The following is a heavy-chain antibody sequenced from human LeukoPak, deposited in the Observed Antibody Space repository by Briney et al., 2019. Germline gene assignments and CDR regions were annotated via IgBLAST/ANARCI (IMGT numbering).Heavy chain of an antibody. V-gene: IGHV3-7*01. J-gene: IGHJ5*02. Sequence: GGSLRLSCAAPGFTFSSYWMSWVRQAPGKGLEWVANIKQDGSEKYYVDSVKGRFTISRDNAKNSLYLQMNSLRAEDTAVYYCARDPGWFDPWGQGTLVTVSS. CDR2: IKQDGSEK. CDR3: ARDPGWFDP. CDR1: GFTFSSYW.